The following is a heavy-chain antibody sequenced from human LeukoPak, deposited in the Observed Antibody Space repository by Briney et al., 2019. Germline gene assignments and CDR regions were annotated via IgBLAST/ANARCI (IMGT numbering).Heavy chain of an antibody. V-gene: IGHV1-18*03. Sequence: ASVKVSCKASGYTFTSYGISWVRQAPGQGLEWMGWISAYNGNTNYAQKLQGRVTMTTDTSTSTAYMELRSLRSDDMAVYYCARDYYDFWSGYYLYGMDVWGQGTTVTVSS. D-gene: IGHD3-3*01. J-gene: IGHJ6*02. CDR1: GYTFTSYG. CDR3: ARDYYDFWSGYYLYGMDV. CDR2: ISAYNGNT.